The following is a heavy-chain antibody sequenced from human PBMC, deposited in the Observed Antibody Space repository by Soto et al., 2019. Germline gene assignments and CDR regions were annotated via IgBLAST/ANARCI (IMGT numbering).Heavy chain of an antibody. Sequence: PGGSLRLSCAASGFTFSSYAMSWVRQAPGKGLEWVSAISGSGGSTYYADSVKGRFTISRDNSKNTLYLQMNSLRAEDTAVYYCAKVNVLGYSSSWYQGDDYWGQGTLVTVSS. D-gene: IGHD6-13*01. CDR3: AKVNVLGYSSSWYQGDDY. V-gene: IGHV3-23*01. J-gene: IGHJ4*02. CDR2: ISGSGGST. CDR1: GFTFSSYA.